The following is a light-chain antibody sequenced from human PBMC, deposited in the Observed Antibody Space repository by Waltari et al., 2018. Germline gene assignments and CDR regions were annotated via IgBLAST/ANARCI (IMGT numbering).Light chain of an antibody. V-gene: IGKV3-20*01. Sequence: EIVLTQSPGTLSLSPGERVTLSCRASQYITGSWMTWYHQKPGQAPRLLIHGASTRAPGVPDRCSGSGSGTDFTLTISRLEPEDSAVYYCQQYDGSVVTFGGGTKVEIK. CDR1: QYITGSW. J-gene: IGKJ4*01. CDR2: GAS. CDR3: QQYDGSVVT.